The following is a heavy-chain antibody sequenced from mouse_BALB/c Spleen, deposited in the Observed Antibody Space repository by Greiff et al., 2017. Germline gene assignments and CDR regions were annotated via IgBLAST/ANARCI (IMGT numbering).Heavy chain of an antibody. CDR1: GYAFTNYL. CDR3: ARGGVRRFPYAMDY. V-gene: IGHV1-54*03. CDR2: INPGSGGT. Sequence: QVQLQQSGAELVRPGTSVKVSCKASGYAFTNYLIEWVKQRPGQGLEWIGVINPGSGGTNYNEKFKGKATLTADKSSSTAYMQLSSLTSDDSAVYCCARGGVRRFPYAMDYWGQGTSVTVSS. J-gene: IGHJ4*01. D-gene: IGHD2-14*01.